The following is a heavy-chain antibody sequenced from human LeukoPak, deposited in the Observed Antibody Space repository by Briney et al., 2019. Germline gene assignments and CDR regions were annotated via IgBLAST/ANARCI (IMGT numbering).Heavy chain of an antibody. CDR3: ARLYGNYQNYFDY. D-gene: IGHD1-7*01. V-gene: IGHV4-59*12. CDR2: IYDSVST. CDR1: GGSISSYY. J-gene: IGHJ4*02. Sequence: PSETLSLTCTVSGGSISSYYWSWIRQPPGKGLEWIGYIYDSVSTNYNPSLESRVTISVDTSKHQFSLKLSSVTAADTAVYYCARLYGNYQNYFDYWGQGTLVTVSS.